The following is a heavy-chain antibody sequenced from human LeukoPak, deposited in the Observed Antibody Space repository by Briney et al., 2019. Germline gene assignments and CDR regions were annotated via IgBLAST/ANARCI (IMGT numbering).Heavy chain of an antibody. CDR1: GFDFSAFD. Sequence: PGGSLRLSCAASGFDFSAFDMHWVRQAPGKGLEWVSRINSDGSSTSYADSVKGRFTISRDNAKNTLYLQMNSLRAEDTAVYYCASFGGSYPNDYWGQGTLVTVSS. J-gene: IGHJ4*02. V-gene: IGHV3-74*01. CDR3: ASFGGSYPNDY. D-gene: IGHD1-26*01. CDR2: INSDGSST.